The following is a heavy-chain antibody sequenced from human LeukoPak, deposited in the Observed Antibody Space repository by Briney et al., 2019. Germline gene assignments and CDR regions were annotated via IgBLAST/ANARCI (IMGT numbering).Heavy chain of an antibody. CDR1: GFTFNNYA. CDR2: LSGSGGTT. Sequence: PGGSLRLSCAASGFTFNNYAMSWVRQAPGKGLEWVSALSGSGGTTYYADSVKGRFTITRDNSKNTLYLQMNSLRADDTAAYYYAKDVGDSGSYYGHWGQGTLVTVSS. J-gene: IGHJ4*02. V-gene: IGHV3-23*01. CDR3: AKDVGDSGSYYGH. D-gene: IGHD3-10*01.